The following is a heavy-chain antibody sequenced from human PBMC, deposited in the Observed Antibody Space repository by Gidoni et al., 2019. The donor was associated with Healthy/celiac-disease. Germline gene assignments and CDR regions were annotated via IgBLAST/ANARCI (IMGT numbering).Heavy chain of an antibody. Sequence: QVQLVESGGGVVQPGRSLRLSCAASGFTFRRYAMHWVRQAPGKGLEWVAVISYDGSNKYYADSVKGRFTISRDNSKNTLYLQMNSLRAEDTAVYYCARDKRMLGRVTTFDYWGQGTLVTVSS. J-gene: IGHJ4*02. CDR1: GFTFRRYA. CDR3: ARDKRMLGRVTTFDY. V-gene: IGHV3-30-3*01. CDR2: ISYDGSNK. D-gene: IGHD4-17*01.